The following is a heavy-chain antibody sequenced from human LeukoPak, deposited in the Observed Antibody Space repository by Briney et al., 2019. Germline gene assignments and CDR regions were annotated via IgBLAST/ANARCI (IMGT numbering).Heavy chain of an antibody. Sequence: VASVKVSCKASGYTFSDYFIHWVRQAPGQGLEWMGRINPYNGGTTYAQSFQGRVTLTRDTSITTVYLELTGLRSDDTAVYYCASLQGGNSDWLDHWGQGTLVTVSS. CDR1: GYTFSDYF. V-gene: IGHV1-2*06. J-gene: IGHJ5*02. CDR3: ASLQGGNSDWLDH. CDR2: INPYNGGT. D-gene: IGHD4-23*01.